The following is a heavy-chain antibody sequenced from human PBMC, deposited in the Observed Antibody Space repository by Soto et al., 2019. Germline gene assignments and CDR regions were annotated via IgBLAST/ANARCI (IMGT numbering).Heavy chain of an antibody. D-gene: IGHD6-6*01. Sequence: ASVKVSCKASGYTFTGYYMHCVRQAPGQGLEWMGWINPNSGGTNYAQKFQGRVTMTRDTSISTAYMELSRLRSDDTAVYYCARDVIAARAYYYYGMDVWGQGTTVTVSS. J-gene: IGHJ6*02. V-gene: IGHV1-2*02. CDR2: INPNSGGT. CDR3: ARDVIAARAYYYYGMDV. CDR1: GYTFTGYY.